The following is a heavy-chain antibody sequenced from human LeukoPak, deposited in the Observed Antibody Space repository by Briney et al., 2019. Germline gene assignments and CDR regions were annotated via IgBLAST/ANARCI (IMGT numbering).Heavy chain of an antibody. Sequence: KPSETLSLTCTVSGGSISSDYWSWIRQPPGKGLEWIGYIYYSGNTNYSPSLKSRVTISEDTSKNQLSLKLSSVTAADTAVYYCARTRHYYDSSDSYPNFWYFDLWGRGTLVTVSS. CDR3: ARTRHYYDSSDSYPNFWYFDL. V-gene: IGHV4-59*01. D-gene: IGHD3-22*01. CDR1: GGSISSDY. CDR2: IYYSGNT. J-gene: IGHJ2*01.